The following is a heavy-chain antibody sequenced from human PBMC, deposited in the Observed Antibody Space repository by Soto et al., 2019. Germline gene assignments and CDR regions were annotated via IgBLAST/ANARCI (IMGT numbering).Heavy chain of an antibody. Sequence: QVQLLQSGAEVKKPGASVKVSCKASGYMFNTYGINWVRQAPGQGLEWMGWISVYNGNIDDAQKFEGRVTMTIDTSTSTAYMELKSLTSDDTAVYYCARTYGSGDYFLPFEYWGQGTPVSVSS. V-gene: IGHV1-18*01. J-gene: IGHJ4*02. CDR1: GYMFNTYG. CDR2: ISVYNGNI. D-gene: IGHD3-10*01. CDR3: ARTYGSGDYFLPFEY.